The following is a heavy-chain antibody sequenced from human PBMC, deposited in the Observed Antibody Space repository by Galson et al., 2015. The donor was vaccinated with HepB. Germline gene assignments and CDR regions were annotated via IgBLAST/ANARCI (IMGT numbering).Heavy chain of an antibody. J-gene: IGHJ4*02. V-gene: IGHV3-74*03. CDR1: GFMFSDYW. Sequence: SLRLSCAASGFMFSDYWMHWVRQAPGKGLMWVSRVTGDGHNTTYSDSVKGRFTISRDNSKSALFLQMNSLRPEDTAMYYCAREGDTTVMFHFAHWGQGTVVTVSS. CDR2: VTGDGHNT. CDR3: AREGDTTVMFHFAH. D-gene: IGHD2/OR15-2a*01.